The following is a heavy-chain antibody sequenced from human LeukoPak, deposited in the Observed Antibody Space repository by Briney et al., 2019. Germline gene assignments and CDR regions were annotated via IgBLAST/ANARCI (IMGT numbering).Heavy chain of an antibody. Sequence: SETLSLTCSVSGGSISSGSYYWSWIRQPAGKGLEWIGRIYTSGSTHYNPSLKSRVTISVDTSKNQFSLKLSSVTAADTAVYYCARSQGKTVAFDYWGQGTLVTVSS. CDR2: IYTSGST. J-gene: IGHJ4*02. CDR1: GGSISSGSYY. V-gene: IGHV4-61*02. CDR3: ARSQGKTVAFDY. D-gene: IGHD4-11*01.